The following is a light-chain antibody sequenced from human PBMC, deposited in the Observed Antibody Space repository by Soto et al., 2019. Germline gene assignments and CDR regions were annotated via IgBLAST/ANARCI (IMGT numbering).Light chain of an antibody. CDR1: QSVGMF. CDR2: VAS. Sequence: DIQITQSPSSLSASVGDRVTITCRASQSVGMFLNWYQQKPGKAPTVLINVASTLRSGVPSRFSGSGSGTDFNLTINSLQPEDFATYFCQQSFTTPLTFGGGTKVDIK. V-gene: IGKV1-39*01. J-gene: IGKJ4*01. CDR3: QQSFTTPLT.